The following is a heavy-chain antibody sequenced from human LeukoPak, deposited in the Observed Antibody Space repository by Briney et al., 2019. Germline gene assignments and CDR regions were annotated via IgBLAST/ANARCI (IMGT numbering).Heavy chain of an antibody. D-gene: IGHD5-24*01. Sequence: SETLSLTCTVSGGSISSYYWSWIRQPPGKGLEWIGYIYYSGSTNYNPSLKSRVTISVDTSKNQFSLKLSSVTAADTAVYYCARQDGYKAFFDYWGQGPLVTVSS. CDR1: GGSISSYY. J-gene: IGHJ4*02. V-gene: IGHV4-59*08. CDR3: ARQDGYKAFFDY. CDR2: IYYSGST.